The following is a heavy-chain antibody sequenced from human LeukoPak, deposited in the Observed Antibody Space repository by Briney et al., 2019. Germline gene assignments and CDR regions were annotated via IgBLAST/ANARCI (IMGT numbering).Heavy chain of an antibody. D-gene: IGHD3-10*01. CDR1: GFTFSNYA. Sequence: GGSLRLSCAASGFTFSNYAMSWVRQAPGKGLEWVSVISGSGGSTYYADSVKGRFTISRDNSKNTLFLQMNSLRAEDTAVYYCAKGYYGSGSYGWFDYWGQGTLVTVSS. CDR2: ISGSGGST. CDR3: AKGYYGSGSYGWFDY. J-gene: IGHJ4*02. V-gene: IGHV3-23*01.